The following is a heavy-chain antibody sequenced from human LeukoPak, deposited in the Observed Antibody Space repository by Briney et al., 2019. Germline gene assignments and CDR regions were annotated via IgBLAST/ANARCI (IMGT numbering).Heavy chain of an antibody. CDR3: ARVGISAATADY. CDR2: INPRGGST. J-gene: IGHJ4*02. CDR1: GYTFTSYY. V-gene: IGHV1-46*01. D-gene: IGHD6-25*01. Sequence: ASVKVSCKASGYTFTSYYMHWVRQAPGQGPEWMGIINPRGGSTDYAQKFQGRVTMTSDTSTSTVYMELNSLTSDDTAVYFCARVGISAATADYWGQGTLVTVSS.